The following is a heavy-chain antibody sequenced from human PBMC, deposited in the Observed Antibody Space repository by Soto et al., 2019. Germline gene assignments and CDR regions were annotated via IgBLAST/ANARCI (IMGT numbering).Heavy chain of an antibody. Sequence: GGSLRLSCAASGFTFSSYAMSWVRQAPGKGLEWVSAISGSGGSTYYADSVKGRFTISRDNSKNTLYLQMNSLRAEDTAVYYYAKDQRYCSGGSCYFGPWGQGTLVTVSS. J-gene: IGHJ4*02. CDR2: ISGSGGST. CDR3: AKDQRYCSGGSCYFGP. CDR1: GFTFSSYA. D-gene: IGHD2-15*01. V-gene: IGHV3-23*01.